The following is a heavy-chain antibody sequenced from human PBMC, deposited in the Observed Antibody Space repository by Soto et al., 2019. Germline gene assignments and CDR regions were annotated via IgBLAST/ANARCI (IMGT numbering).Heavy chain of an antibody. CDR3: ARGRYGDY. CDR2: ISAHNGNT. V-gene: IGHV1-18*01. CDR1: GYTFTSYG. J-gene: IGHJ4*02. Sequence: QVHLVQSGAEVKKPGASVKVSCKASGYTFTSYGITWVRQAPGQGLEWMGWISAHNGNTDYAQKLQGRVIVTRDTCTRPADTELSCLRSDDSAVYFCARGRYGDYWGQGALVTVSS. D-gene: IGHD1-1*01.